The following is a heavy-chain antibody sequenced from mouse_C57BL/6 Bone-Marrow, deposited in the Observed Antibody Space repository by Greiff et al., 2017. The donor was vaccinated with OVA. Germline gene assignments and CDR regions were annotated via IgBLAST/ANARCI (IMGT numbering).Heavy chain of an antibody. J-gene: IGHJ3*01. D-gene: IGHD1-1*01. CDR1: GYTFTSYG. CDR2: IYPRSGNT. Sequence: QVQLQQSGAELARPGASVKLSCKASGYTFTSYGISWVKQRTGQGLEWIGEIYPRSGNTYYNEKFKGKATLTADKSSSTAYMELRSLTSEDSAVYFCARLDYGSSAFADWGQGTLVTVSA. V-gene: IGHV1-81*01. CDR3: ARLDYGSSAFAD.